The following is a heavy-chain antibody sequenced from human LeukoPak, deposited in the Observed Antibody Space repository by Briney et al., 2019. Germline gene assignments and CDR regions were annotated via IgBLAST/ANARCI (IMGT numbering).Heavy chain of an antibody. CDR3: ARGRYGGNSAVLY. CDR1: GFTVSSNY. D-gene: IGHD4-23*01. CDR2: IYSGGST. V-gene: IGHV3-66*01. J-gene: IGHJ4*02. Sequence: PGGSLRLSCAASGFTVSSNYMSWVRQAPGKGLEWVSVIYSGGSTYYADSVKGRFTISRDNSKNTLYLQMNSLRAEDTAVYYCARGRYGGNSAVLYWGQGTLVTVSS.